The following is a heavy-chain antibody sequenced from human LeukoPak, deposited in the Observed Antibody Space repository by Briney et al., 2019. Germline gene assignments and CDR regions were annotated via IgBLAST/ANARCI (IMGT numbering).Heavy chain of an antibody. Sequence: PSETLSLTCAVYGGSFSGYYWSWIRQPPGKGLEWIGEINHSGSTNYNPSLKSRVTISVDTSKNQFSLKLSSVTAADTAVYYCARGGQQKLTRYFDYWGQGTLVTVSS. CDR3: ARGGQQKLTRYFDY. J-gene: IGHJ4*02. V-gene: IGHV4-34*01. CDR2: INHSGST. CDR1: GGSFSGYY. D-gene: IGHD6-13*01.